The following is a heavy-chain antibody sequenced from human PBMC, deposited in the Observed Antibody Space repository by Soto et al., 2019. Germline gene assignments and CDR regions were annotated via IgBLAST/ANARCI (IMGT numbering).Heavy chain of an antibody. CDR3: ASKINYYYYYGMDV. CDR1: GFTFSSYS. V-gene: IGHV3-48*02. CDR2: ISSSSTI. J-gene: IGHJ6*02. Sequence: GGSLRLSCAASGFTFSSYSMNWVRQAPGKGLEWVSYISSSSTIYYADSVKGRFTISRDNAKNSLYLQMNSLRDEDTAVYYCASKINYYYYYGMDVWGQGTTVTVSS.